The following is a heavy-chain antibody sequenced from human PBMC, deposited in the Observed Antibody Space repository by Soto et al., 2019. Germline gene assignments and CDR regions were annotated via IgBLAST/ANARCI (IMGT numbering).Heavy chain of an antibody. D-gene: IGHD3-22*01. J-gene: IGHJ4*02. CDR3: ARQIYDSDTGPNFQYYFDS. CDR2: IDPSDSQT. V-gene: IGHV5-10-1*01. Sequence: GESLKIYCKGSGYSFAGYCINWVRQKPGKGLEWMGRIDPSDSQTYYSPSFRGHVTISVTKSITTVFLQWSSLRASDTAMYYCARQIYDSDTGPNFQYYFDSWGQGTPVTVSS. CDR1: GYSFAGYC.